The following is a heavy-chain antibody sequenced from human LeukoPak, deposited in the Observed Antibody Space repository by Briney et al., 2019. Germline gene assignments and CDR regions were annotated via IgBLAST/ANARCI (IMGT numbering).Heavy chain of an antibody. D-gene: IGHD2-2*01. V-gene: IGHV3-30-3*01. J-gene: IGHJ3*02. CDR2: ISYDGSNK. CDR3: ARDLYCSSTSCPYAFDI. CDR1: GFTFSSYA. Sequence: GGSLRLSCAASGFTFSSYAMHWVRQAPGKGLEWVAVISYDGSNKYYADSVKGRFTISRDNSKNTLYLQMNSLRAEDTAVYYCARDLYCSSTSCPYAFDIWGQGTMVTVSS.